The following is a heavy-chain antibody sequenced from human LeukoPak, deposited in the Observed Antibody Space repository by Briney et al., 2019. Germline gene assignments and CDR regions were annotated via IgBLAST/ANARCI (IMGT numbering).Heavy chain of an antibody. D-gene: IGHD3-16*02. CDR3: ARDTQNYDYVWGSYRHVWAFDY. J-gene: IGHJ4*02. CDR2: ISAYNGNT. V-gene: IGHV1-18*01. CDR1: GYTFTSYG. Sequence: ASVKVSCKASGYTFTSYGISWVRQAPGQGLEWMGWISAYNGNTNYAQKLQDRVTMTTDTSTSTAYMELRSLRSDDTAVYYCARDTQNYDYVWGSYRHVWAFDYWGQGTLVTVSS.